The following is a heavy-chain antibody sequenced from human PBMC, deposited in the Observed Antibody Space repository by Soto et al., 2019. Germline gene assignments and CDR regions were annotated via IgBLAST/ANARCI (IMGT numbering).Heavy chain of an antibody. J-gene: IGHJ4*02. CDR1: GFTFSSDG. CDR2: IWYDGSNK. CDR3: ARDLSRGYSYGSDY. Sequence: QVQLVESGGGVVQPGRSLRLSCAASGFTFSSDGMHWVRQAPGKGLEWVAVIWYDGSNKYYADSVKGRFTISRDKSKNTLYLQMNSLRAEDTAVYYCARDLSRGYSYGSDYWGQGTLVTVSS. D-gene: IGHD5-18*01. V-gene: IGHV3-33*01.